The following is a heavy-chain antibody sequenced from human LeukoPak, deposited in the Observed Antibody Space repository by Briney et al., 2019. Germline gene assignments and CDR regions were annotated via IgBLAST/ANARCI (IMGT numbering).Heavy chain of an antibody. CDR1: GYTLTSYD. V-gene: IGHV1-8*01. Sequence: VASVKVSCKASGYTLTSYDINWVRQATGQGLEWMGWMNPNSGRTGYAQNFQGRITITRNTSISTAYMELSSLRSEDTAVYYCARAPAIRGVIISRPASYYFDYWGQGTLVTVSS. D-gene: IGHD3-10*01. CDR2: MNPNSGRT. CDR3: ARAPAIRGVIISRPASYYFDY. J-gene: IGHJ4*02.